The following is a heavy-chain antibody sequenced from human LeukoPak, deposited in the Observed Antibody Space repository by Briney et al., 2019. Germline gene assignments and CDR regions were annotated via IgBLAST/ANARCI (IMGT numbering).Heavy chain of an antibody. D-gene: IGHD6-13*01. V-gene: IGHV2-5*02. Sequence: SGPTLVKPTQTLTMTCTFSGISLSTSGEGVGWIRQPPGKALEWLALIYWDDDKRYSPSLKSRLTITKDTSINQAVLTMTNMDPVDTATYYCARSLIAAPVLGAFDIWGQGTMVTVSS. CDR2: IYWDDDK. CDR1: GISLSTSGEG. J-gene: IGHJ3*02. CDR3: ARSLIAAPVLGAFDI.